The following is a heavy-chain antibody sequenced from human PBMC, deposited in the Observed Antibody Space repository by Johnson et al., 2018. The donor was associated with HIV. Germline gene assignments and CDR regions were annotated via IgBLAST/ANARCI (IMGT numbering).Heavy chain of an antibody. D-gene: IGHD6-19*01. Sequence: QVQLVESGGGVVQPGRSLRLSCAASGFTFSSYAMHWVRQAPGKGLEWVAVISYDGSNKYYADSVKGRFTISRDNSKNTLYLQMNSLRAEDTAVYYCVKLPVAPSYGAFDIWGQGTIVTVSS. V-gene: IGHV3-30*04. J-gene: IGHJ3*02. CDR1: GFTFSSYA. CDR2: ISYDGSNK. CDR3: VKLPVAPSYGAFDI.